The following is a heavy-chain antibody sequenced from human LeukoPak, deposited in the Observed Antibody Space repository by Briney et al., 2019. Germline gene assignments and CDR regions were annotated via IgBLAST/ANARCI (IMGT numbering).Heavy chain of an antibody. J-gene: IGHJ6*03. CDR3: ARIFITSNYDSSGYYGRPYYYYYMDV. CDR1: GGSFSGYY. CDR2: INHSGST. D-gene: IGHD3-22*01. Sequence: SETLSLTCAVYGGSFSGYYWSWIRQPPGKGLEWIGEINHSGSTNYNPSLKSRVTISVDTSKNQFSLKLSPVTAADTAVYYCARIFITSNYDSSGYYGRPYYYYYMDVWGKGTRSPSP. V-gene: IGHV4-34*01.